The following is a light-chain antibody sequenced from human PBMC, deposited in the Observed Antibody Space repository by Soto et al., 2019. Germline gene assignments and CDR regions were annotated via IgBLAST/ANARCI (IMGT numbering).Light chain of an antibody. CDR3: HQANSFPIT. J-gene: IGKJ5*01. CDR1: QGISTW. CDR2: AAS. Sequence: DIQMTQSPSSVSASVGDRVTITCRASQGISTWLDWYQQKPGKAPKFLIYAASNLQGGVPSRFSGSGSGTDFTLTITSLQPEDFATYYCHQANSFPITFGQGTRLEIK. V-gene: IGKV1-12*01.